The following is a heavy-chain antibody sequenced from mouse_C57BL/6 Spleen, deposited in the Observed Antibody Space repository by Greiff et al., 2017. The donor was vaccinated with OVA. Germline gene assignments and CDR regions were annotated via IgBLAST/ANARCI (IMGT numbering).Heavy chain of an antibody. CDR2: IDPSDSYT. CDR1: GYTFTSYW. D-gene: IGHD2-3*01. J-gene: IGHJ1*03. CDR3: ARGGYSRYFDV. Sequence: QVQLQQSGAELVKPGASVKLSCKASGYTFTSYWMQWVKQRPGQGLEWIGEIDPSDSYTNYNQKFKGKATLTVDKSSSTAYLQLSSLTSEDSAVYYCARGGYSRYFDVWGTGTTVTVSS. V-gene: IGHV1-50*01.